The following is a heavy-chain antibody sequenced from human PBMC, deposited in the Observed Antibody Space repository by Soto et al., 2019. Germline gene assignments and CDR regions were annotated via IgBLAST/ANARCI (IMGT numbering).Heavy chain of an antibody. V-gene: IGHV3-30*03. CDR3: VSDRGYGHASVPYS. CDR1: GFTFTSYG. D-gene: IGHD5-18*01. J-gene: IGHJ4*02. Sequence: QAHLVESGGGVVQPGRSLRLSCAASGFTFTSYGMHWVRQAPGTRLEWVAVISYDGGRQHYADSVQGRFTISRDNSENMVLLQMNSLRAEDTAVYYCVSDRGYGHASVPYSWGQGTLVSVSS. CDR2: ISYDGGRQ.